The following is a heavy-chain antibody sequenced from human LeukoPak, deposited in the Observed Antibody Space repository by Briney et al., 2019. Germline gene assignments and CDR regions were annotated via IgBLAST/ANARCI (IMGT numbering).Heavy chain of an antibody. J-gene: IGHJ4*02. CDR3: AKKYPNYDSSVYYQD. CDR2: ISGSGGST. V-gene: IGHV3-23*01. CDR1: GFTFSSYA. Sequence: GGSLRLSCAASGFTFSSYAMSWVRQAPGKGLEWVSAISGSGGSTYYADSVKGRFTISRDNSKITMYLQMNSLRAEDTAVYYCAKKYPNYDSSVYYQDWGQGTLVTVSS. D-gene: IGHD3-22*01.